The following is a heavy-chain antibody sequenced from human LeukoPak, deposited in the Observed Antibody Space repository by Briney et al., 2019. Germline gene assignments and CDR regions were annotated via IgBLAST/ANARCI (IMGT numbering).Heavy chain of an antibody. D-gene: IGHD1-7*01. J-gene: IGHJ6*03. CDR2: IKQDGGEK. CDR3: ARASGITGTTWSYSYMDV. V-gene: IGHV3-7*01. Sequence: AGGSLRLSCAASGFTFSTYWMNWVRQAPGKGLEWVANIKQDGGEKYYVDSVKGRFTISRDNAKNSLFLQMNSLRAEDTAVYYCARASGITGTTWSYSYMDVWGKGTTVTVSS. CDR1: GFTFSTYW.